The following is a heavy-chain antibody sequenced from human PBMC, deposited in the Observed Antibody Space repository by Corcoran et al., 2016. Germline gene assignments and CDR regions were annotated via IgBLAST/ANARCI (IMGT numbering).Heavy chain of an antibody. CDR1: EFTFGDYG. J-gene: IGHJ4*02. CDR3: ARGRTEAGAKYYFDY. Sequence: EVQLVESGGGLVQPGRSLRLSCTTSEFTFGDYGMGWFRQAPEKGLEWVAFIRSKTYGGAAEYAASVRGRFSVSRDDSTSIAYLQMNSLKTDDTALYYCARGRTEAGAKYYFDYWGQGTLVTVSS. D-gene: IGHD1-26*01. V-gene: IGHV3-49*03. CDR2: IRSKTYGGAA.